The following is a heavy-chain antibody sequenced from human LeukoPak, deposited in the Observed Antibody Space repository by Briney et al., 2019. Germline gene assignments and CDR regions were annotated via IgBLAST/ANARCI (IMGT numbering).Heavy chain of an antibody. CDR2: IKQDGSEK. V-gene: IGHV3-7*03. Sequence: PGGSPRLSCAASGFTFSSYWMSWVRQAPGKGLEWVANIKQDGSEKYYVDSVKGRFTISRDNAKNSLYLQMNSLRAEYTAVYYCARERSGYDDNFDYWGQGTLVTVSS. D-gene: IGHD5-12*01. CDR3: ARERSGYDDNFDY. J-gene: IGHJ4*02. CDR1: GFTFSSYW.